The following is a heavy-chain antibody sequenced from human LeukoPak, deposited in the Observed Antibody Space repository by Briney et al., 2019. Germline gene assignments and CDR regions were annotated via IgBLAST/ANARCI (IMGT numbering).Heavy chain of an antibody. D-gene: IGHD4-17*01. J-gene: IGHJ4*02. CDR1: GGPISSSSYH. V-gene: IGHV4-39*01. Sequence: SETLSLTCTVSGGPISSSSYHWRWVRQPPGKGLEWIGSIYYSGSTYYNPSLKSRVTISVDTSKNQFSLKLSSVTAADTAVYYCARLSVTTPRFDYWGQGTLVTVSS. CDR3: ARLSVTTPRFDY. CDR2: IYYSGST.